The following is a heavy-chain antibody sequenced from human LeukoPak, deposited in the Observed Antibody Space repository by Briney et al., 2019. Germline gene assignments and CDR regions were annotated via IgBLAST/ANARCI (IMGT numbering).Heavy chain of an antibody. J-gene: IGHJ4*02. Sequence: GGSLRLSCAASGFTFSSYSMNWVRQAPGKGLEWVATMTSTSTIYYADSVKGRFTISRDNAKNSLYLQMNSLRAEDTAVYYCARDVSSGYYSDYWGQGTLVTVSS. D-gene: IGHD3-22*01. CDR3: ARDVSSGYYSDY. CDR2: MTSTSTI. V-gene: IGHV3-69-1*01. CDR1: GFTFSSYS.